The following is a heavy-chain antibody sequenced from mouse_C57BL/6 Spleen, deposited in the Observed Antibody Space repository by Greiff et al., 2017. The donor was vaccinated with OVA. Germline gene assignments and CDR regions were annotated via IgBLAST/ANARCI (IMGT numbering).Heavy chain of an antibody. Sequence: VNVVESGAELVRPGASVKLSCKASGYTFTDYYINWVKQRPGQGLEWIARIYPGSGNTYYNEKFKGKATLTAEKSSSTAYMQLSSLTSEDSAVYFCAREGDYQYYFDYWGKGTTLTVSS. CDR3: AREGDYQYYFDY. CDR1: GYTFTDYY. D-gene: IGHD2-4*01. J-gene: IGHJ2*01. V-gene: IGHV1-76*01. CDR2: IYPGSGNT.